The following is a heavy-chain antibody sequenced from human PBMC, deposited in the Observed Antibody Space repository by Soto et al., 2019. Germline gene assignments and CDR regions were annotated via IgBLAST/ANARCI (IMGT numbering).Heavy chain of an antibody. Sequence: PGGSLRLSCAASDFSFDNDWMNWVRQAPGKGLEWVGHIKSEIDGGTTDYAAPVKGRFTISRDDSKKTMFLQMKGLKTEDTAVYFCTSIRCTGGSCPLRSWGQGTLVTVSS. CDR2: IKSEIDGGTT. CDR3: TSIRCTGGSCPLRS. J-gene: IGHJ4*02. D-gene: IGHD2-15*01. CDR1: DFSFDNDW. V-gene: IGHV3-15*07.